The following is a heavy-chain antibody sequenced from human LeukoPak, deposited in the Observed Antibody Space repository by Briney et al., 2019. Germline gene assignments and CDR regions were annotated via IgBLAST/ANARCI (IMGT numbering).Heavy chain of an antibody. V-gene: IGHV4-31*03. CDR1: GGSISSVGYY. D-gene: IGHD3-3*01. Sequence: PSQTLSLTCTVSGGSISSVGYYWSWIRQHPGKGLEWIGYIYYSGSTYYNPSLKSRVTISVDTSKNQFSLKLSSVTAADTAVYYCARASDFWSGHNWFDPWGQGTLVTVSS. CDR2: IYYSGST. CDR3: ARASDFWSGHNWFDP. J-gene: IGHJ5*02.